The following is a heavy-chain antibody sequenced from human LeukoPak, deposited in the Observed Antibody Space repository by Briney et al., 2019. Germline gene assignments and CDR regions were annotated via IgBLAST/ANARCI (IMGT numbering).Heavy chain of an antibody. Sequence: SVTVSCQASGGTFSSYAFSWVRQAPGPGLEWMGGIIPIFGSANYAQKFQDRVTITVDESTRAAYIALSSLRAGDTAVYYCARERRVGRFLDSAYYFDYWGQGTLVTVSS. CDR3: ARERRVGRFLDSAYYFDY. CDR1: GGTFSSYA. D-gene: IGHD3/OR15-3a*01. V-gene: IGHV1-69*13. CDR2: IIPIFGSA. J-gene: IGHJ4*02.